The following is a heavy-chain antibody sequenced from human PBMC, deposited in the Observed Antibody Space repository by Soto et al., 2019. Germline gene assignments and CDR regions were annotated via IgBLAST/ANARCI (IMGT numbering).Heavy chain of an antibody. D-gene: IGHD2-8*01. CDR3: ARQDIVLMVYANDY. CDR2: IYHSGST. J-gene: IGHJ4*02. CDR1: GGSITGGHYY. V-gene: IGHV4-39*01. Sequence: SETLSLTCTVSGGSITGGHYYWHWIRQHPGKGLEWIGYIYHSGSTYYNPSLKSRVTISVDTSKNQFSLKLSSVTAADTAVYYCARQDIVLMVYANDYWGQGTLVTSPQ.